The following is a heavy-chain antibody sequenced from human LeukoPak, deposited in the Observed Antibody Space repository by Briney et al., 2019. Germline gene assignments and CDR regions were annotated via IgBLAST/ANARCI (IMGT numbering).Heavy chain of an antibody. CDR2: ISAYNGNT. V-gene: IGHV1-18*04. CDR1: GYTFTGYY. CDR3: ARGRRDSAMAPYYGMDV. D-gene: IGHD5-18*01. J-gene: IGHJ6*02. Sequence: GASVKVSCKASGYTFTGYYMHWVRQAPGQGLEWMGWISAYNGNTNYAQKVQGRVTMTTDTSTSTAYMELRSLRSDDTAMYYCARGRRDSAMAPYYGMDVWGQGTTVTVSS.